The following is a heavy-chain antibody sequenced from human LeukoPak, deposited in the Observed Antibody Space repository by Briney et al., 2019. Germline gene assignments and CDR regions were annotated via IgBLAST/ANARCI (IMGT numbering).Heavy chain of an antibody. D-gene: IGHD6-13*01. J-gene: IGHJ6*04. V-gene: IGHV1-18*01. CDR1: GYTFTSYG. CDR3: ARDTPFRRSGWYGGMDV. CDR2: ISAYNGNT. Sequence: GASVKVSCKASGYTFTSYGISWVRQAPAQGLEWMGWISAYNGNTNYAQKLQGRVTMTTDTSTSTAYMELRSLRADGTAVYYCARDTPFRRSGWYGGMDVWGEGTTVTVSS.